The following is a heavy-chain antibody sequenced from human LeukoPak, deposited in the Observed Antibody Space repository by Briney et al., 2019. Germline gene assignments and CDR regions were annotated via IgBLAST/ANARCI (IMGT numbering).Heavy chain of an antibody. J-gene: IGHJ4*02. CDR3: ARAPGIAAAGTHFDF. CDR2: IYYSGSA. V-gene: IGHV4-59*01. D-gene: IGHD6-13*01. Sequence: SETLSLTCTVSGDSTSSYYWSWIRQPPGKGLEWIGYIYYSGSAKYNPSLKSRVTISVDTSKNQFSLKLSSVTAGDTAVYYCARAPGIAAAGTHFDFWGQGTLVTVSS. CDR1: GDSTSSYY.